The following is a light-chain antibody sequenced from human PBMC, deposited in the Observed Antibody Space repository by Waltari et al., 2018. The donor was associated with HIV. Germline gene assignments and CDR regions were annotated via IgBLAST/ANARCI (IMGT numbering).Light chain of an antibody. J-gene: IGKJ1*01. V-gene: IGKV3-15*01. CDR3: QQYNNWPPWT. CDR2: NAS. Sequence: EILMTQSPATLSVPPGERVTLSCRASQSVRSDLAWYRQKPGQAPRLLIKNASTRATGLPARFSGSGSGTEFTLTISSLQSEDFAFYYCQQYNNWPPWTFGQGTKVEIK. CDR1: QSVRSD.